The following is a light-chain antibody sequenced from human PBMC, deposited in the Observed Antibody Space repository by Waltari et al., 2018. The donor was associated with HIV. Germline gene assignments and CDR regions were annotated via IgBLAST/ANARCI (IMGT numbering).Light chain of an antibody. V-gene: IGLV2-14*01. CDR1: SSDVGGFDF. J-gene: IGLJ1*01. CDR2: DVN. Sequence: ASVSGSPGQSITISCTGTSSDVGGFDFVSWYQQFPGKAPKVVIYDVNNRPSGVSDRFSGSKSGNTASLTISGLQAEDEADYYCDSHTNTFTRVFGTGTRVTVL. CDR3: DSHTNTFTRV.